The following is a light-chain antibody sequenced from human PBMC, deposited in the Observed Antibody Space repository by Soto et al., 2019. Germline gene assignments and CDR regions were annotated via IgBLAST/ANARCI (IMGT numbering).Light chain of an antibody. CDR1: QSVSIW. Sequence: DTPMTQSPPTLAASVGDRVTITCRASQSVSIWLAWYQQRPGKAPRLLIYEASTLEDGVPSRFSGSGSGTEFTLTITNLQPEDFATYFCHQYQSFTTFGPGTRV. J-gene: IGKJ1*01. V-gene: IGKV1-5*01. CDR2: EAS. CDR3: HQYQSFTT.